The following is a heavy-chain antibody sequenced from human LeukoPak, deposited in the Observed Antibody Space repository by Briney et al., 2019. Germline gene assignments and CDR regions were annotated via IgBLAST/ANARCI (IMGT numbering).Heavy chain of an antibody. CDR2: IIPIFGTA. CDR3: ARDYYGSGSYYKPFDY. D-gene: IGHD3-10*01. J-gene: IGHJ4*02. Sequence: SVKLSCKASGGTFSSYAISWVRQAPGPGLEWMGGIIPIFGTANYAQKFQGRVTITADESTSTAYMERSSLRSEDTAVYYCARDYYGSGSYYKPFDYWGQGTLVTVSS. CDR1: GGTFSSYA. V-gene: IGHV1-69*13.